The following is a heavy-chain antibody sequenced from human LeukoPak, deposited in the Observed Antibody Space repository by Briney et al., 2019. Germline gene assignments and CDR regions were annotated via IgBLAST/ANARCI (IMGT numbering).Heavy chain of an antibody. Sequence: GGSLRLSCAASRFTFDEYGMSWVRQAPGKGLEWVSSISSSSSYIYYADSVKGRFTISRDNAKNSLYLQMNSLRAEDTAVYYCAREGSGSYARFDYWGQGTLVTVSS. V-gene: IGHV3-21*04. CDR1: RFTFDEYG. D-gene: IGHD1-26*01. J-gene: IGHJ4*02. CDR3: AREGSGSYARFDY. CDR2: ISSSSSYI.